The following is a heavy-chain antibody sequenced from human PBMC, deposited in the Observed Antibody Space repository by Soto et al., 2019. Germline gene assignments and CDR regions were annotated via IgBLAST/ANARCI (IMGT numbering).Heavy chain of an antibody. CDR1: GGSISSTSYY. Sequence: SETLSLTCTVSGGSISSTSYYWVWIRHPPWKGLEWIGYLYHSGTTNYNPSLKSRVSISVDTSKNQFSLRLTSVTAADTAIYYCVREAYIGYGHAIDHWGQGTLVTVSS. V-gene: IGHV4-61*01. CDR3: VREAYIGYGHAIDH. CDR2: LYHSGTT. J-gene: IGHJ4*02. D-gene: IGHD5-12*01.